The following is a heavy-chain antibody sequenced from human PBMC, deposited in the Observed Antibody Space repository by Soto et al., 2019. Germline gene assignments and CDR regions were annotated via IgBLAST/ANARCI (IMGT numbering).Heavy chain of an antibody. CDR1: GGSISSYY. J-gene: IGHJ4*02. CDR2: IYYSGST. V-gene: IGHV4-59*08. Sequence: QVQLQESGPGLVKPSETLSLTCTVSGGSISSYYWSWIRQPPGKGLEWIGYIYYSGSTNYNPSLMSRVTISVDTAKNHFSLKLSSVTAADTAVYYCARHGTYGDYVDYWGQGTLVTVSS. CDR3: ARHGTYGDYVDY. D-gene: IGHD4-17*01.